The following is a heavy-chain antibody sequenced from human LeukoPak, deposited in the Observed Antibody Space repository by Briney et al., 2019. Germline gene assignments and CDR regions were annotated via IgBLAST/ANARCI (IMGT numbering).Heavy chain of an antibody. CDR1: GFXFGSYS. Sequence: GGSLRLSCAASGFXFGSYSINWVRQAPGKGREWVSSISSSSSYIYYADSVKGRFTISRDNAKNSLYLQMNSLRAEDTAVYYCAREEYSGSYYFDYWGQGTLVTVSS. J-gene: IGHJ4*02. V-gene: IGHV3-21*01. D-gene: IGHD1-26*01. CDR2: ISSSSSYI. CDR3: AREEYSGSYYFDY.